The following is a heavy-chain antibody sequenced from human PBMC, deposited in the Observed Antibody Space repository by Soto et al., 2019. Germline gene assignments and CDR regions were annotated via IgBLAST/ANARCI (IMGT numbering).Heavy chain of an antibody. Sequence: SETLSLTCTVSGGSISSADYYWSWIRQPPGKGLEWIGSIYYSGSTYYNPSLKSRLTISVDTSKNQFSLKLSSVTAADTAVYSCARVRGSGSYWGYYFDYWGQGTLVTVSS. D-gene: IGHD3-10*01. CDR1: GGSISSADYY. J-gene: IGHJ4*02. CDR3: ARVRGSGSYWGYYFDY. CDR2: IYYSGST. V-gene: IGHV4-30-4*01.